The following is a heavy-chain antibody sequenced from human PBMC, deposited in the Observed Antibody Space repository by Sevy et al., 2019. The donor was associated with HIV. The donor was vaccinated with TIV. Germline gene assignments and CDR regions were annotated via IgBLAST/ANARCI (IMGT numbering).Heavy chain of an antibody. CDR2: INPNSGGT. CDR3: ARERWELLHYYYGMDV. V-gene: IGHV1-2*02. J-gene: IGHJ6*02. Sequence: ASVKVSCKASGYTFTGYYMHWVRQAPGQGLEWMGWINPNSGGTNYAQTFQGRVTMTRDTSISTACMELSRLRSDDTAVYYCARERWELLHYYYGMDVWGQGTTVTVSS. CDR1: GYTFTGYY. D-gene: IGHD1-26*01.